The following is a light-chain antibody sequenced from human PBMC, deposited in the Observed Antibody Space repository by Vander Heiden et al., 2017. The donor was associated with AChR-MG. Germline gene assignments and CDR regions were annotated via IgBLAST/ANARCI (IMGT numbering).Light chain of an antibody. CDR1: QDISNY. CDR2: ASS. V-gene: IGKV1-9*01. Sequence: IQLTQSPSSLSASVGDRVTITCRASQDISNYLAWYQQKPGEAPKLLIYASSTLQSGVPSRFNGSGSGTDFTLTISSLQPEDFATYYCQHLNSYPLTFGGRTKVEIK. J-gene: IGKJ4*01. CDR3: QHLNSYPLT.